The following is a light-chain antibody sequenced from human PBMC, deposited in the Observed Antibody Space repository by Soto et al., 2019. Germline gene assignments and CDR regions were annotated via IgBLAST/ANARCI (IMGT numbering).Light chain of an antibody. Sequence: DSQMTQSPSSLYASVGDRVTITCRASQSIKNYVNWYQQKPGKAPQLLIYEASTLQSGVPIRFSGSASGTDFSLTISALQPEDFATYLCQQSYSIPWTFGQGTKVE. J-gene: IGKJ1*01. CDR3: QQSYSIPWT. CDR2: EAS. V-gene: IGKV1-39*01. CDR1: QSIKNY.